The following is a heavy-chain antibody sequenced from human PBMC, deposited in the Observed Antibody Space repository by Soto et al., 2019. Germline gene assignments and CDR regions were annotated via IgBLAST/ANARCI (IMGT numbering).Heavy chain of an antibody. CDR3: ARLVAVAGNDAFDI. Sequence: QLQLQESGPGLVKPSETLSLTCTVSGGSISSSSYYWGWIRQPPGKGLEWIGSIYYSGSTYYNPSLKSRVTISVDTSTNQFSLKLSSVTAADTAVYYCARLVAVAGNDAFDIWGQGTMVTVSS. D-gene: IGHD6-19*01. CDR1: GGSISSSSYY. J-gene: IGHJ3*02. V-gene: IGHV4-39*01. CDR2: IYYSGST.